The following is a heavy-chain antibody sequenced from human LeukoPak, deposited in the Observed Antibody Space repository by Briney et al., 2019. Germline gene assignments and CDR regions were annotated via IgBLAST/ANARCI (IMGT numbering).Heavy chain of an antibody. D-gene: IGHD3-10*01. J-gene: IGHJ4*02. CDR1: GFTVSSNY. Sequence: PGGSLRLSCAASGFTVSSNYMSWVRQAPGKGLEWVSVIYSGGSTYYADSVKGRFNISRDNSKNTLYLQMNSLRAEDSAVYYCARDRDYHGEAYWGQGTLVTVSS. V-gene: IGHV3-66*01. CDR2: IYSGGST. CDR3: ARDRDYHGEAY.